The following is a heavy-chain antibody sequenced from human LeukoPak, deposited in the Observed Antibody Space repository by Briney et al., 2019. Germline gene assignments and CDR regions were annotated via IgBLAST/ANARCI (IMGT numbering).Heavy chain of an antibody. V-gene: IGHV3-48*03. CDR3: AKDPTDFDSSGQTYFDY. CDR1: GFTFSSYE. CDR2: ISSSGSTI. J-gene: IGHJ4*02. D-gene: IGHD3-22*01. Sequence: GGSLRLSCAASGFTFSSYEMNWVRQAPGKGLEWVSYISSSGSTIYYADSVKGRFTISGDNAKNSLYLQMNSLRAEDTAVYYCAKDPTDFDSSGQTYFDYWGQGSLVTVSS.